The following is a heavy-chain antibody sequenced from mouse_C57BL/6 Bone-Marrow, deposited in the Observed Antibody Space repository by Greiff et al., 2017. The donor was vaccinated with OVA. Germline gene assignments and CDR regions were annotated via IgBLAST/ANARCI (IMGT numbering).Heavy chain of an antibody. J-gene: IGHJ3*01. Sequence: EVQLQQSGPELVKPGASVKISCKASGYTFTDYYMNWVKQSHGKSLEWIGDINPNNGGTSYNQKFKGKATLTVDKSSSTAYMELRSLTSEDSAVYYCATYYSNYWGQGTLVTVSA. CDR2: INPNNGGT. CDR3: ATYYSNY. V-gene: IGHV1-26*01. D-gene: IGHD2-5*01. CDR1: GYTFTDYY.